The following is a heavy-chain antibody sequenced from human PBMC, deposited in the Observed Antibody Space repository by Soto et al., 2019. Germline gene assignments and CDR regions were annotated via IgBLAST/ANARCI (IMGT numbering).Heavy chain of an antibody. D-gene: IGHD6-13*01. CDR3: ARNSEDFDT. CDR1: GFTFSSYA. CDR2: MSGSGETK. Sequence: GGSLRLSCAASGFTFSSYAMRWVRQAPGKGLEWVSAMSGSGETKYYADSVKGRFTISRDNAKNSLYLQMNSLRAEDTAIYYCARNSEDFDTWGLGTLLTLSS. J-gene: IGHJ4*02. V-gene: IGHV3-23*01.